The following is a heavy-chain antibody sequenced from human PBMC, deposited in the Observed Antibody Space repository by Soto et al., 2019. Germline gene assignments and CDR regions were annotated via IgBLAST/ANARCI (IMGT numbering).Heavy chain of an antibody. D-gene: IGHD1-26*01. CDR3: AAPYSGSPYCFDC. V-gene: IGHV4-39*01. CDR1: STTSHY. CDR2: INRSGNI. J-gene: IGHJ4*02. Sequence: QVQLQESGPGLVKPSETLSLTCTVSSTTSHYWGWIRQSPGKGLEWIGSINRSGNIYYNPSLKSRGTISVDKPRNQFSLKLSSVTAADTALYYCAAPYSGSPYCFDCWAQGTLVTVS.